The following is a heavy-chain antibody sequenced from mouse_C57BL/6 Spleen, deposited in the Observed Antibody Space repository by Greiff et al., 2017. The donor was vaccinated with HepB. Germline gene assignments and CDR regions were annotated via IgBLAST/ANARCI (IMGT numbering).Heavy chain of an antibody. CDR2: INPSSGYT. J-gene: IGHJ2*01. V-gene: IGHV1-7*01. CDR3: ARMLDDFYYFDY. CDR1: GYTFTSYW. D-gene: IGHD2-4*01. Sequence: QVQLKESGAELAKPGASVKLSCKASGYTFTSYWMHWVKQRPGQGLEWIGYINPSSGYTKYNQKFKDKATLTADKSSSTAYMQPSSLTYEDSAVYYCARMLDDFYYFDYWGQGTTLTVSS.